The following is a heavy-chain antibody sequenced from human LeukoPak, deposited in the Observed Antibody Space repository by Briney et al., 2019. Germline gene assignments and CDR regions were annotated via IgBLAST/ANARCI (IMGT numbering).Heavy chain of an antibody. Sequence: ASVKVSCKASGYTFTNSYIHWLRQAPGQGLEWMGWINPSSGAANYAQKFQGRITMTRDTSINTASVELTWLRPDVTAVYYRARGSLDYSTFWAAPDYWGQGTLVTISS. J-gene: IGHJ4*02. V-gene: IGHV1-2*02. CDR3: ARGSLDYSTFWAAPDY. CDR1: GYTFTNSY. CDR2: INPSSGAA. D-gene: IGHD3-3*02.